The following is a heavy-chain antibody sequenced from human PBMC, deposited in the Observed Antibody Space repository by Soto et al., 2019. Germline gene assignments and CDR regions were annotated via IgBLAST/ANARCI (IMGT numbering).Heavy chain of an antibody. CDR3: ARKTGYSYNCGMDV. CDR2: IKQDGSEK. CDR1: GFTFSSYW. D-gene: IGHD5-18*01. V-gene: IGHV3-7*01. J-gene: IGHJ6*02. Sequence: EVQLVESGGGLVQPGGSLRLSCAASGFTFSSYWMSWVRQAPGKGLEWVANIKQDGSEKYYVDSVKGRFTISRDNAKNSLYLQMNSLRAEDTAVYYCARKTGYSYNCGMDVWGQGTTVTVSS.